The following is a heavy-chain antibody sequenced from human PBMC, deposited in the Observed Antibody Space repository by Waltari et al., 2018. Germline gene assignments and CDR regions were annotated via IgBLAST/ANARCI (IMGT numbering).Heavy chain of an antibody. CDR1: GGSIRSGSYY. CDR3: AQTRWGSSGWSGAFDI. V-gene: IGHV4-61*02. J-gene: IGHJ3*02. Sequence: QVQLQESGPGLVKPSQTLSLTCTVSGGSIRSGSYYWSWIRQPAGKGLEWIGRIYTSGSTNYNPSLKSRVTISVDTSKNQFSLKLSSVTAADTAVYYCAQTRWGSSGWSGAFDIWDQGTMVTVSS. CDR2: IYTSGST. D-gene: IGHD6-19*01.